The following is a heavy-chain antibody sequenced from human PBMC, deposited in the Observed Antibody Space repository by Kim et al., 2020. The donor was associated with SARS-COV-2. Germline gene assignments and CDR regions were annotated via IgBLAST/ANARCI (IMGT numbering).Heavy chain of an antibody. Sequence: GGSLRLSCVASGFTFSTYSVNWVRQAPGKGLEWVSFISGSTNTIYYADSVKGRFTISRDNARNSLFLQMNSLRDEDAAVYYCARDSGRGVRGIIDYWGQGALVTVSS. CDR3: ARDSGRGVRGIIDY. V-gene: IGHV3-48*02. J-gene: IGHJ4*02. D-gene: IGHD3-10*01. CDR2: ISGSTNTI. CDR1: GFTFSTYS.